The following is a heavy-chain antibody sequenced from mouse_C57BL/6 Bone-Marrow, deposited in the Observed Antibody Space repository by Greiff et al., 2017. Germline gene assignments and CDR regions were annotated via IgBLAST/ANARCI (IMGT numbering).Heavy chain of an antibody. Sequence: QVQLQQPGAELVKPGASVKMSCKASGYTFTSYWITWVKQRPGQGLEWIGDIYPGSGSTIYNEKFKSKATLTVDTSSSTAYMQLSSLTSEDSAVYYCARSYYSNVYCFDYWGQGTTLTVSS. J-gene: IGHJ2*01. D-gene: IGHD2-5*01. CDR3: ARSYYSNVYCFDY. V-gene: IGHV1-55*01. CDR1: GYTFTSYW. CDR2: IYPGSGST.